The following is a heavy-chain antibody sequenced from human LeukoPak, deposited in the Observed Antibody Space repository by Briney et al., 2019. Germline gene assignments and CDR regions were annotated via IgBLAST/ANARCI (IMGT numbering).Heavy chain of an antibody. J-gene: IGHJ4*02. D-gene: IGHD1-26*01. V-gene: IGHV1-3*03. CDR2: INAGNGNT. CDR1: GYTFSNYA. CDR3: ARSLGMGATLDY. Sequence: ASVKVSCKASGYTFSNYAMRWVRQAPGQRLEWMGWINAGNGNTRYSQEFKGRVTITRDTSASTVYMELSSLRSEDMAVYFCARSLGMGATLDYWGRGTLVTVSS.